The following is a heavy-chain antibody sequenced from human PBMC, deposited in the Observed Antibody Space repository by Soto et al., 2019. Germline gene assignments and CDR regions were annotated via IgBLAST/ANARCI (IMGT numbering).Heavy chain of an antibody. CDR2: ISPGSRYP. D-gene: IGHD3-10*01. CDR3: TRGPRPISTGTGAY. V-gene: IGHV3-11*06. J-gene: IGHJ4*02. Sequence: GGSLRLSCAGSGFTFGDSYMSWIRQAPGKGLEWLSYISPGSRYPAYADSVKGRFTISRDNVSDTLYLQMNNLRAEDSGLYYCTRGPRPISTGTGAYWGQGTQVTVSS. CDR1: GFTFGDSY.